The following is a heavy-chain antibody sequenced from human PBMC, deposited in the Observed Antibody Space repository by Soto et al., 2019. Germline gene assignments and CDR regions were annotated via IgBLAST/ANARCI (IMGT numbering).Heavy chain of an antibody. V-gene: IGHV4-59*01. J-gene: IGHJ3*02. CDR2: IYYSGST. CDR3: ARNYGLDAFDI. CDR1: GGSISSYY. Sequence: SETLSLTCTVSGGSISSYYWSWIRQPPGKGLEWIGYIYYSGSTNYNPSLKSRVTISVDTSKNQFSLKLSSVTAADTAVYYCARNYGLDAFDIWGQGTMVTVSS. D-gene: IGHD4-17*01.